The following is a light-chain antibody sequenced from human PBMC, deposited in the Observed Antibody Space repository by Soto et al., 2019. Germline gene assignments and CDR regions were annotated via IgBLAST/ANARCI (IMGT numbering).Light chain of an antibody. V-gene: IGKV3-20*01. J-gene: IGKJ4*01. CDR1: QSVSGSY. Sequence: EVVLTQSPGTLSLSAGERATLSCRASQSVSGSYLAWYQQKPGQAPRLLIYRASSRAVGIPDRFSGSGSGTEFTLTISSLQSEDFAVYYCQQYNNWPLTFGGGTKVDIK. CDR2: RAS. CDR3: QQYNNWPLT.